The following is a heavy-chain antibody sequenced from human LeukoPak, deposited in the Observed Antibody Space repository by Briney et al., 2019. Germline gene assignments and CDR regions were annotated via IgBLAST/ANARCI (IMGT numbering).Heavy chain of an antibody. V-gene: IGHV4-59*08. CDR1: GASMSSYY. CDR2: FYSSGTT. D-gene: IGHD1-26*01. Sequence: SETLSLTCTVSGASMSSYYWSWIRQPPGKGLEWTGYFYSSGTTNYSPSLKSRVAISIDTSKNQFSLNLNSVTAADTAVYYCGRLSGSPSRIVDYWGRGTLVTVSS. CDR3: GRLSGSPSRIVDY. J-gene: IGHJ4*02.